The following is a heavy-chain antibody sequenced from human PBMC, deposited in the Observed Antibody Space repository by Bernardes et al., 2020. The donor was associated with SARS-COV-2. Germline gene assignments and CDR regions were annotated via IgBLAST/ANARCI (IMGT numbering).Heavy chain of an antibody. CDR1: GFPFRRYW. CDR3: IMGILEWGDY. V-gene: IGHV3-7*05. Sequence: GGSLRVSFVISGFPFRRYWMRWVRQAPGEGLEWGGNTNPDGSVIYYMDFVEGRFAISRDNAKNSLSLQMNSLRDEDTATYYCIMGILEWGDYWGQGTLVTVSS. J-gene: IGHJ4*02. CDR2: TNPDGSVI. D-gene: IGHD3-3*01.